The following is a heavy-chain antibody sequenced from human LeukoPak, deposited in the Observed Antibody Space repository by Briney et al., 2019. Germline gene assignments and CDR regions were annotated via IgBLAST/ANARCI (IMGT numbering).Heavy chain of an antibody. CDR2: IGGSGSRT. CDR1: GFTFSSYA. D-gene: IGHD6-19*01. Sequence: GGSLRLSCAAAGFTFSSYAMSWVRQAPGKSLEWVSGIGGSGSRTYYADSVKGRFTISRDNSKNTLYLQMDSLRAEDTAIYYCAKKYGVTVYGSGLNYFDYWGQGTLVTVSS. CDR3: AKKYGVTVYGSGLNYFDY. J-gene: IGHJ4*02. V-gene: IGHV3-23*01.